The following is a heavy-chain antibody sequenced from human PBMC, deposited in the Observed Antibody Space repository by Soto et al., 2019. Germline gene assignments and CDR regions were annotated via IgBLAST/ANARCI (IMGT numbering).Heavy chain of an antibody. D-gene: IGHD4-4*01. Sequence: QVQLVASGGGVVQPRRSLRLSCEAFGFTFSNHGMHWVRQAPGKGLQWVASVWSDGSNRYYADSVKGRFTMSRDNSKKTLYLQMNNLRADDTAVYYCARDGSNKPGFYYGMDVWAQETTVSVSS. CDR1: GFTFSNHG. CDR3: ARDGSNKPGFYYGMDV. J-gene: IGHJ6*02. V-gene: IGHV3-33*01. CDR2: VWSDGSNR.